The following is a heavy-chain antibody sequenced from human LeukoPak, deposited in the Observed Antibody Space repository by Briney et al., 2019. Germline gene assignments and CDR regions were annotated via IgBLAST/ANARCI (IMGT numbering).Heavy chain of an antibody. J-gene: IGHJ6*03. CDR3: ARAGRWSSGYYYDCYYYYYMDV. CDR1: GFTFSSYE. CDR2: ISSSGSTI. D-gene: IGHD3-22*01. Sequence: GGSLRLSCAASGFTFSSYEMNWVRQAPGKGLEWVSYISSSGSTIYYADSVKGRFTISRDNAKNSLYLQMNSLGAEDTAVYYCARAGRWSSGYYYDCYYYYYMDVWGKGTTVTVSS. V-gene: IGHV3-48*03.